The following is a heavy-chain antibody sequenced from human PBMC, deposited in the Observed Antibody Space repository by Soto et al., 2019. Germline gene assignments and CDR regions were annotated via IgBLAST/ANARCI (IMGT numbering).Heavy chain of an antibody. V-gene: IGHV3-23*01. CDR3: AKHDESLLWFANFDY. CDR1: GFTFSSYA. CDR2: MSGSGSST. D-gene: IGHD3-10*01. J-gene: IGHJ4*02. Sequence: EVQLLESGGGLEQPGGSLRLSCTASGFTFSSYAMSWVRQAPGKGLEWVSGMSGSGSSTYYADSVKGRFTSSRDTSKKTLYLQMNSLRAEDTAVYYCAKHDESLLWFANFDYWGQGTLVTVSS.